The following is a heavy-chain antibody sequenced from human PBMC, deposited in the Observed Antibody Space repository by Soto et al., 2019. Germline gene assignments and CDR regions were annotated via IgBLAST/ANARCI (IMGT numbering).Heavy chain of an antibody. J-gene: IGHJ6*02. D-gene: IGHD6-13*01. CDR1: GGTFSSYA. Sequence: QVQLVQSGAEVKKPGSSVKVSCKXXGGTFSSYAISXXXXAPVQGLEWMGGIIPIFGTANYAQKFQGRGTITADKPTSTAYMELSSLRSEDTAVYYCASSSSWSNYYYGMDVWGQGTTVTVSS. V-gene: IGHV1-69*06. CDR3: ASSSSWSNYYYGMDV. CDR2: IIPIFGTA.